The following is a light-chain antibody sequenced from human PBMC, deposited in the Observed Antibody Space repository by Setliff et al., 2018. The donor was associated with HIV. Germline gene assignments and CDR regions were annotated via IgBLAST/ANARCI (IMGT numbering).Light chain of an antibody. CDR2: EVS. CDR1: SSDVGSYNV. Sequence: QSVLTQPASVSGSPGQSITISCTGTSSDVGSYNVVSWYQQHPGKAPKLMIYEVSERPSGVSNRFSGSKSGSTASLTISGLQAEVEADYYCCSYAGSSTYVFGTGTKGTVL. V-gene: IGLV2-23*02. CDR3: CSYAGSSTYV. J-gene: IGLJ1*01.